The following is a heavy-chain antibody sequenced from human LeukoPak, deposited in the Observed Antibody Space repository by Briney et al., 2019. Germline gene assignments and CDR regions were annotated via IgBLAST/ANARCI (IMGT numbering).Heavy chain of an antibody. Sequence: GGSLRLSCAASGFTFSSYSMNWVRQAPGKGLEWVSGISWNSGSIGYADSVKGRFTISRDDSKNTLYLQMNSLRAEDTATYYCAKGYYFDILSGYSSLDSWGQGTLVTVSS. V-gene: IGHV3-48*01. J-gene: IGHJ4*02. CDR1: GFTFSSYS. CDR3: AKGYYFDILSGYSSLDS. D-gene: IGHD3-9*01. CDR2: ISWNSGSI.